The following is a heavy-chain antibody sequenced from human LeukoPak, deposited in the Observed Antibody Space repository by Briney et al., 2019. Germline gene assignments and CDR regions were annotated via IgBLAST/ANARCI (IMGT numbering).Heavy chain of an antibody. Sequence: ASVKVSCKASGYTFTGYYMHWVRQAPGQGLEWMGRINPNSGGTNYAQKFQGRVTMTRDTSISTAYMELSRLRSDDTAVYYCARGTSGDYDFWSGNNFDYWGQGTLVTVSS. CDR2: INPNSGGT. CDR1: GYTFTGYY. V-gene: IGHV1-2*06. CDR3: ARGTSGDYDFWSGNNFDY. J-gene: IGHJ4*02. D-gene: IGHD3-3*01.